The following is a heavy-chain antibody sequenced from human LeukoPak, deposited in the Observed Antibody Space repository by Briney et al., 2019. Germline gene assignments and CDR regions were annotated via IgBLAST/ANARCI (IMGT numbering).Heavy chain of an antibody. J-gene: IGHJ4*02. CDR2: IYYSGST. V-gene: IGHV4-59*01. Sequence: SETLSLTCTVSDGSISSYYWSWIRQPPGKGLEWIGYIYYSGSTNYNPSLKSRVTISVDTSKNQFSLKLSSVTAADTAVYYCVGSPYVWGSYRYDCWGQGTLVTVSS. D-gene: IGHD3-16*02. CDR3: VGSPYVWGSYRYDC. CDR1: DGSISSYY.